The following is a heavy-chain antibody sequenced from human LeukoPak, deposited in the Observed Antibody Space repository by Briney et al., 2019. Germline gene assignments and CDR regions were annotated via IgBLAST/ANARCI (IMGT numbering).Heavy chain of an antibody. CDR2: MHYSGSS. Sequence: SETLSLTCTVSGGSISSYYWSWLRQPPGKGLEWIGYMHYSGSSNYNPSLKSRVTISVDTSKNQISLKLSSVTAADTAVYYCARRVTSNRFDPWGQGTPVTVSS. CDR1: GGSISSYY. D-gene: IGHD2-21*02. V-gene: IGHV4-59*08. J-gene: IGHJ5*02. CDR3: ARRVTSNRFDP.